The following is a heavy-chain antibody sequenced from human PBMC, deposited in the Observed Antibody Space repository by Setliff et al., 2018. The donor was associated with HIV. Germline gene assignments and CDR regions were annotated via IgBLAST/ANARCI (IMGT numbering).Heavy chain of an antibody. J-gene: IGHJ3*02. CDR3: ARDRPPSTVDMLGAFDR. CDR1: RGSISRYY. D-gene: IGHD4-17*01. V-gene: IGHV4-59*01. Sequence: LSLTCIVSRGSISRYYWSWIRQPPGKGLEWIGYIYYTGTTKYNPSLKSRVTMSVDTSKNQLSLKLSSLTAADTAVYYCARDRPPSTVDMLGAFDRWGQGTMVTVSS. CDR2: IYYTGTT.